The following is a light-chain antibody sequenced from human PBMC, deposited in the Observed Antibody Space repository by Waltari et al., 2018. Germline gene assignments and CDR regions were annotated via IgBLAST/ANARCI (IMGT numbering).Light chain of an antibody. CDR2: DAS. J-gene: IGKJ4*01. Sequence: DLQMTHSPSSLSASVGDRVTITCQASQALSNYLNWYQQKPGKAPKLLIYDASNLETGVPARFSGSGSGTDFTFTISSLQPEDIAAYYCQQYGNLLPTFGGGTKVEIK. CDR3: QQYGNLLPT. CDR1: QALSNY. V-gene: IGKV1-33*01.